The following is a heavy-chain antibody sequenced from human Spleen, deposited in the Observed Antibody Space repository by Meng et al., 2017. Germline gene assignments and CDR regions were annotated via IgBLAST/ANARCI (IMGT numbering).Heavy chain of an antibody. CDR3: ARDEEISAAGKLFGDY. J-gene: IGHJ4*02. Sequence: QVRVVQSGAEVHKPWAYVKVSCKPSGYNVPDYYIHWVRQAPGKGLEWMGRIAPKNGDTHYAQKFQGRVTMTGDTSISTAYMDLSGLRSDDTAVYYCARDEEISAAGKLFGDYWGQGTLVTVSS. V-gene: IGHV1-2*06. CDR2: IAPKNGDT. CDR1: GYNVPDYY. D-gene: IGHD6-13*01.